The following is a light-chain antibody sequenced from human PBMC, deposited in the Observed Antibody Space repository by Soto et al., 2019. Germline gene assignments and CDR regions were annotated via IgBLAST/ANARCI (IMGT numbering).Light chain of an antibody. V-gene: IGLV1-40*01. CDR1: SSNIGAGYD. J-gene: IGLJ2*01. Sequence: QSVLTQPPSVSGAPGQRVTISCTGSSSNIGAGYDVHWYQQLPGTAPKLLIYGNSNRPSGIPDRFSGSKSGTSGSLAITGLQAEDEADNYCQSYDSSLSGVVFGGGTKLTVL. CDR3: QSYDSSLSGVV. CDR2: GNS.